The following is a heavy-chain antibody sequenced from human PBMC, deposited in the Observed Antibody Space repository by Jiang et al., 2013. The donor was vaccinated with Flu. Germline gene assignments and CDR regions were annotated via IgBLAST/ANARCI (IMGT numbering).Heavy chain of an antibody. J-gene: IGHJ4*02. Sequence: GAEVKKPGSSVKVSCETSGGTFSSYAISWVRQAPGQGLEWMGGIIPIFDTSNYAQKFQGRVTITADEATSTAYMELSSLRSEDTAMYYCATFVARVGAPPLDYWGQGTLVTVSS. CDR1: GGTFSSYA. CDR3: ATFVARVGAPPLDY. D-gene: IGHD1-26*01. V-gene: IGHV1-69*01. CDR2: IIPIFDTS.